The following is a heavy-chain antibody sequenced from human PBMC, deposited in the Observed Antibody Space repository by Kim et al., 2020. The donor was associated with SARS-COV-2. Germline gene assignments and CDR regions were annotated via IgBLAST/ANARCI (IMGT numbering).Heavy chain of an antibody. J-gene: IGHJ4*02. D-gene: IGHD6-13*01. Sequence: YYADSVKGRFTIARDNSKNTLYLQMNSLRAEDTAVYYCARASVAAARFDYWGQVTLVTVSS. V-gene: IGHV3-53*01. CDR3: ARASVAAARFDY.